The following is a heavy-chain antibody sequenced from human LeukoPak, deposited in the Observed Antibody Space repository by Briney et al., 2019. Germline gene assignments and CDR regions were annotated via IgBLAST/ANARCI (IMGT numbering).Heavy chain of an antibody. J-gene: IGHJ4*02. D-gene: IGHD2-2*01. CDR3: ARDLCSTTSCLDY. CDR2: IQRHGSET. Sequence: GGSLRLSCEGSGFTFSNYWMSWVRQAPGKGLEWVANIQRHGSETYYGDSVKGRFTISRDNAKNSLYLQMNSLRAEDTAVYYCARDLCSTTSCLDYWGQGTLVTVSS. V-gene: IGHV3-7*01. CDR1: GFTFSNYW.